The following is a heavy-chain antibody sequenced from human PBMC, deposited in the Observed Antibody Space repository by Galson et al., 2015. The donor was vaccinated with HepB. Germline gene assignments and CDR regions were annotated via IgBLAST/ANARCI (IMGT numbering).Heavy chain of an antibody. D-gene: IGHD3-9*01. V-gene: IGHV1-18*04. CDR2: ISAYNGNT. CDR1: GYTFTSYG. CDR3: ARDSGLYYDILTGYYGRNYFDY. Sequence: SVKVSCKASGYTFTSYGISWVRQAPGQGLERMGWISAYNGNTNYAQKLQGRVTMTTDTSTSTAYMGLRSLRSDDTAVYYCARDSGLYYDILTGYYGRNYFDYWGQGTLVTVSS. J-gene: IGHJ4*02.